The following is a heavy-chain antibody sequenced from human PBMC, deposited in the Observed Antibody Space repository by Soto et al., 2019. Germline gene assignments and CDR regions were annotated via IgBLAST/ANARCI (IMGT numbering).Heavy chain of an antibody. D-gene: IGHD3-9*01. V-gene: IGHV3-30*03. CDR1: GLTFSSYG. CDR2: ISYDGNNK. Sequence: GGSLRLSCAASGLTFSSYGMHWVRQAPGKGLEWVAVISYDGNNKYYADSVKGRFTVSRDNSKNTLYLQMNSLRAEDTAVYYCASGYFDWLVVSYYGMDVWGQGTTVTVSS. J-gene: IGHJ6*02. CDR3: ASGYFDWLVVSYYGMDV.